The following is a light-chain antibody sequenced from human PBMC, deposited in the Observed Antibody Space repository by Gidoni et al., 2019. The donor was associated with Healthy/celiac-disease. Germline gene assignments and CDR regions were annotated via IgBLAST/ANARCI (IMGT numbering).Light chain of an antibody. CDR1: SSDVGGYNY. CDR3: SSYTSSSTPNWV. V-gene: IGLV2-14*01. CDR2: EVS. J-gene: IGLJ3*02. Sequence: QSALTQPASVSGSPGKSITISCTGTSSDVGGYNYVSWYQQHPGKAPKLMIYEVSNRPSGVSNRFSGSKSGNTASLTISVLQAEDEADYYCSSYTSSSTPNWVFGGGTKLTVL.